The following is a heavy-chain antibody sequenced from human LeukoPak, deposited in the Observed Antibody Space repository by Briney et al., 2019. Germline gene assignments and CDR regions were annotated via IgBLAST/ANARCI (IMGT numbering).Heavy chain of an antibody. V-gene: IGHV3-23*01. CDR3: AKDGAQYSSGPECDP. CDR1: GLHFSGTA. D-gene: IGHD6-19*01. J-gene: IGHJ5*02. CDR2: ISHDGMNA. Sequence: GGSLRLSCAASGLHFSGTAMSWVRQAPGKGLEWVSAISHDGMNAYYADSVKGRFTISRDNSKKTVSLEMSSLTAADTGVYYCAKDGAQYSSGPECDPRAQGALVTVSP.